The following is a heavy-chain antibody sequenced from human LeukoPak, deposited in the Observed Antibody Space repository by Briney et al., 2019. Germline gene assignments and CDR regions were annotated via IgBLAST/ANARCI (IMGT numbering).Heavy chain of an antibody. CDR3: ARSVGYCSSTSCYFDY. V-gene: IGHV3-30*04. CDR2: ISYDGSNE. J-gene: IGHJ4*02. CDR1: GFTFSSYV. Sequence: PGGSLRLSCAASGFTFSSYVMHWVRQAPGKGLEWVAIISYDGSNEYYADSVKGRFTISRDNAKNSLYLQMNSLRAEDTAVYYCARSVGYCSSTSCYFDYWGQGTLVTVSS. D-gene: IGHD2-2*03.